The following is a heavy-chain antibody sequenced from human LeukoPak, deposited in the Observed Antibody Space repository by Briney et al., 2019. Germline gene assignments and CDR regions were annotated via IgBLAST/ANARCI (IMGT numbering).Heavy chain of an antibody. CDR2: IKQDGSEK. CDR1: GFTFSSYS. CDR3: AKGVWGYFDWPHPPDYYMDV. Sequence: GGSLRLSCAASGFTFSSYSMNWVRQAPGKGLEWVANIKQDGSEKYYVDSVKGRFTISRDNAKNSLYLQMNSLRAEDTAVYYCAKGVWGYFDWPHPPDYYMDVWGKGTTVIISS. V-gene: IGHV3-7*01. D-gene: IGHD3-9*01. J-gene: IGHJ6*03.